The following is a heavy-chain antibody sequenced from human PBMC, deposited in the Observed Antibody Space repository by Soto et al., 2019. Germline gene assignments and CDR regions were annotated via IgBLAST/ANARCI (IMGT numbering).Heavy chain of an antibody. D-gene: IGHD3-10*01. CDR1: GGSVSSGSYY. CDR3: ARDHMVRGVKGLNWFDP. CDR2: IYYSGST. J-gene: IGHJ5*02. V-gene: IGHV4-61*01. Sequence: QVQLQESGPGLVKPSETLSLTCTVSGGSVSSGSYYWSWIRQPPGKGLEWIGYIYYSGSTNYNPSLKSRVTISVDTSKNQFSLKLSSVTAADTAVYYCARDHMVRGVKGLNWFDPWGQGTLVTVSS.